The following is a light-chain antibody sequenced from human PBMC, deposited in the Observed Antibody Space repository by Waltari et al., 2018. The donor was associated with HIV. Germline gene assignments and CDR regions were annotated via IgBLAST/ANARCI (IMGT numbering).Light chain of an antibody. CDR1: QSVTSSF. J-gene: IGKJ4*01. V-gene: IGKV3-20*01. Sequence: EIVLTQSPGTLSLSPGERATLSCRASQSVTSSFLSWYQQKPGQAPQLLIDGASSRATGIPDRFSGGGSGTDFTLTIRRLEPEDFAVYYCQQYGSSPLTFGGGTKVDIK. CDR3: QQYGSSPLT. CDR2: GAS.